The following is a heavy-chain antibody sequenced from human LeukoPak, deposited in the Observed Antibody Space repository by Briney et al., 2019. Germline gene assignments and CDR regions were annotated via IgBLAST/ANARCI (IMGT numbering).Heavy chain of an antibody. J-gene: IGHJ5*02. V-gene: IGHV3-9*01. CDR1: GFTFDDYA. D-gene: IGHD6-13*01. CDR3: AKSSATATNWLDP. CDR2: ISRNSASI. Sequence: GGSLRLSCAASGFTFDDYAMHWVRQAPGKGLEWVSTISRNSASIGYVDSVKGRSTISRDNAKNSLYLQMNSLRAEDTAFYYCAKSSATATNWLDPWGQGTLVTVSS.